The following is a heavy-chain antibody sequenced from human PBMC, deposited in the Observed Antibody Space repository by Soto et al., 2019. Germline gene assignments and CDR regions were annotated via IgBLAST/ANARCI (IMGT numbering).Heavy chain of an antibody. CDR3: ATFFGETGLNSGWPWSLHS. CDR1: GFTFSNYA. CDR2: ISGSGGTT. D-gene: IGHD6-25*01. Sequence: EVQLLESGGGLVQPGRSLRLSCAASGFTFSNYAMSWVRQAPGQGLDWVSAISGSGGTTYYADSVKGRFTISRDNSKNTLFLQMNSLSAEDAAVYYCATFFGETGLNSGWPWSLHSWGQGTLVTVSS. J-gene: IGHJ4*02. V-gene: IGHV3-23*01.